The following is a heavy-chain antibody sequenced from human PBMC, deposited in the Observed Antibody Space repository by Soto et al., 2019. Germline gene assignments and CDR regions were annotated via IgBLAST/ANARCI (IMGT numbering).Heavy chain of an antibody. V-gene: IGHV3-23*01. J-gene: IGHJ4*02. Sequence: EVQLLESGGGLVQPGGSLRLSCAASGFTFSSYAMSWVRQAPGKGLEWVSAISGSGGSTYYADSVKGRFTISRDNSKNMLYLQMNSLRAEDTAVYYCAKQGRGRWFGESTLDYWGQGTLVTVSS. CDR3: AKQGRGRWFGESTLDY. CDR2: ISGSGGST. CDR1: GFTFSSYA. D-gene: IGHD3-10*01.